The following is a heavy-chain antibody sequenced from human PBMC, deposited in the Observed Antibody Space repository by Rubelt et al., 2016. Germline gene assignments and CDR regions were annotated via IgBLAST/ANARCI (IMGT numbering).Heavy chain of an antibody. V-gene: IGHV4-39*07. CDR3: ARDSTPVLGVVAYGLDV. Sequence: QLQLQESGPGLVKPSETLSLTCTVSGGSISSNYYWGWIRQPPGKGLEWIGSINHSGHTYYNPSLSSRVSMSVDSSRNQFSRELTSLTAGETAVCYGARDSTPVLGVVAYGLDVWGQGTTGTVSS. CDR2: INHSGHT. J-gene: IGHJ6*02. CDR1: GGSISSNYY. D-gene: IGHD2/OR15-2a*01.